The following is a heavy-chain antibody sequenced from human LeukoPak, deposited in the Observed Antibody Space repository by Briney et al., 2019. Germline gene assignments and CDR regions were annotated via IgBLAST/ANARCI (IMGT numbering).Heavy chain of an antibody. CDR1: GFIFSSYA. Sequence: GGSLRLSCAASGFIFSSYAMSWVRQAPGKGLEWVSAISGSGGSTYYADSVKGRFTISRDNSKNTLYLQMNSLRAEDTAVYYCAKDDYGHYVGFDYWGQGTLVTVSS. J-gene: IGHJ4*02. CDR2: ISGSGGST. CDR3: AKDDYGHYVGFDY. V-gene: IGHV3-23*01. D-gene: IGHD4-17*01.